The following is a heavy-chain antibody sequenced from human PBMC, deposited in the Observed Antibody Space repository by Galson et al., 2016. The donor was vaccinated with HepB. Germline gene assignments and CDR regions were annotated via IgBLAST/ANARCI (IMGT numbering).Heavy chain of an antibody. J-gene: IGHJ4*02. Sequence: SLRLSCAASGFIFDDYSMHWVRQTPGKGLEWLSLISWDGQTSYYRDSLRGRFTISRDNSNHSLYLQMDSLTTEDTALYYCASSYYDSGYYLDHWGQGTLVT. CDR3: ASSYYDSGYYLDH. V-gene: IGHV3-43*01. CDR2: ISWDGQTS. CDR1: GFIFDDYS. D-gene: IGHD3-16*01.